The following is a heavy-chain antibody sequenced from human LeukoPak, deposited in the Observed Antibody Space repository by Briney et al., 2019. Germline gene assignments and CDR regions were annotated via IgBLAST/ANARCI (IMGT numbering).Heavy chain of an antibody. CDR1: GYTLTELS. Sequence: ASVKVSCKVSGYTLTELSMHWVRQAPGKGLEWMGGFDLEDGETIYAQKFQGRVTMTEDTSTDTAYMELSSLRSEDTAVYYCATGNEYGDYGGYWGQGTLVTVSS. J-gene: IGHJ4*02. D-gene: IGHD4-17*01. CDR2: FDLEDGET. CDR3: ATGNEYGDYGGY. V-gene: IGHV1-24*01.